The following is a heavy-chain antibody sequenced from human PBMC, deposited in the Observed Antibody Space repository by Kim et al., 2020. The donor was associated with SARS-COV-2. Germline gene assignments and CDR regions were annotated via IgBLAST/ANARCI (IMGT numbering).Heavy chain of an antibody. Sequence: GGSLRLSCAASGFTFSSYAMSWVRQAPGKGLEWVSSIVDSGETTYYADSVKGRFTVSRDNSKNTLYLQMNSLRAEDTAVYYCAKNSGSYQKMPFDPWGQG. CDR2: IVDSGETT. V-gene: IGHV3-23*01. CDR1: GFTFSSYA. D-gene: IGHD1-26*01. J-gene: IGHJ5*02. CDR3: AKNSGSYQKMPFDP.